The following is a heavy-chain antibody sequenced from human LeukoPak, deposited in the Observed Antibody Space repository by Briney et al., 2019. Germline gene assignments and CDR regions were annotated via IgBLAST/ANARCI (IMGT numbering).Heavy chain of an antibody. D-gene: IGHD3-10*01. V-gene: IGHV4-39*01. J-gene: IGHJ4*02. CDR1: GGSISSSSYY. CDR3: ARGSRLINYYGSGSYYIPFGY. Sequence: SETLSLTCTVSGGSISSSSYYWGWIRQPPGKGLEWIVSIYYSGSTYYNPSLKSRVTISVDTSKNQFSLKLSSVTAADTAVYYCARGSRLINYYGSGSYYIPFGYWGQGTLVTVSS. CDR2: IYYSGST.